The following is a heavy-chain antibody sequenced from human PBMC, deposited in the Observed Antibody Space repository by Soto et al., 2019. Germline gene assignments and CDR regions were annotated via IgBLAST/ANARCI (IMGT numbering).Heavy chain of an antibody. CDR2: SNPSSGGT. CDR1: GYTFSDYY. CDR3: AREPATARPEGVHX. D-gene: IGHD1-1*01. Sequence: ASLKVSCKASGYTFSDYYIHWVRQAPGQGLEWRGLSNPSSGGTKYAPKFQGGVTMTGDTSITTAYMELGRLRSCDTAVYYCAREPATARPEGVHXWGQVTLVTVSX. J-gene: IGHJ4*02. V-gene: IGHV1-2*02.